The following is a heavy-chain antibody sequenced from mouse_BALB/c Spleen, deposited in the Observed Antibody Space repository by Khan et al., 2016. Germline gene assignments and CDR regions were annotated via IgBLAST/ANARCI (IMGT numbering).Heavy chain of an antibody. J-gene: IGHJ3*01. CDR2: ISYDGSN. CDR3: ATYGNYEGFAY. Sequence: EVQLQESGPGLVKPSQSLSLTCSVTGYSITSGYYWNWIRQFPGNKLEWMGYISYDGSNNYNPSLKNRISITRDTSKNQFFLKLNTVTTEDTATYYGATYGNYEGFAYWGQGTLLTVSA. CDR1: GYSITSGYY. V-gene: IGHV3-6*01. D-gene: IGHD2-1*01.